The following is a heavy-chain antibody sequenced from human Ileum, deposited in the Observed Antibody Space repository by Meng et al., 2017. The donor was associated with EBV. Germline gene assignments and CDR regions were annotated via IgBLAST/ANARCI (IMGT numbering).Heavy chain of an antibody. Sequence: FVGSGGRFGKPGGSLRLSCAASGFTFSTYWMHWVRQAPGKGLVWVSRINTDGSITTYADSVKGRFTIFRDNAKNTVYLQMNSLGDEDTAVYYCARVKTGLYNWFDPWGQGTLVTVSS. CDR3: ARVKTGLYNWFDP. CDR1: GFTFSTYW. D-gene: IGHD3/OR15-3a*01. J-gene: IGHJ5*02. CDR2: INTDGSIT. V-gene: IGHV3-74*01.